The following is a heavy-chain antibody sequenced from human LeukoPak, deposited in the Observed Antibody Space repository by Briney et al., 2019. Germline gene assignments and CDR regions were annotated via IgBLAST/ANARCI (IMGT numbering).Heavy chain of an antibody. D-gene: IGHD1-1*01. J-gene: IGHJ4*02. CDR1: GFTFSSYG. CDR3: ADLETFPRDYFDY. CDR2: IRYDGSNK. V-gene: IGHV3-30*02. Sequence: PGGSLRLSCAASGFTFSSYGMHWVRQAPGKGLEWVAFIRYDGSNKYYADSVKGRFTISRDNSKNTLYLQMNSLRAEDTAVYYCADLETFPRDYFDYWGQGTLVTVSS.